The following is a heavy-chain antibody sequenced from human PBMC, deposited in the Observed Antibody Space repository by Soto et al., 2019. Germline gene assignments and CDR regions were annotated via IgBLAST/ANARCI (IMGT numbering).Heavy chain of an antibody. CDR3: AMEGLICGGDCLEALDV. D-gene: IGHD2-21*02. CDR2: IDHSGIT. Sequence: PSETLSLTCAVSGGSFSGFYWSWIRQSLGKGLEWIGEIDHSGITNHNTALRSRATMSVDTSKNQFSLKLRSVTAADTAVYYCAMEGLICGGDCLEALDVWGQGTMVTVSS. J-gene: IGHJ3*01. CDR1: GGSFSGFY. V-gene: IGHV4-34*04.